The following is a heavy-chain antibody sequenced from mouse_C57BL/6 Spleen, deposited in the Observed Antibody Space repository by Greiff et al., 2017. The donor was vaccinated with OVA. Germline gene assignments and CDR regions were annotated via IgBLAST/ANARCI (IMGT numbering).Heavy chain of an antibody. CDR2: FHPYNDDT. J-gene: IGHJ2*01. Sequence: QVQLQQSGAELVKPGASVKMSCKASGYTFTTYPIEWMKQNPGKGLEWIGNFHPYNDDTKYTEKFTGKATLTVENSSSTVFLELSRLTSDDSAVYSCARAIRSYGSSWDYLAYGGKGTTLTAS. CDR3: ARAIRSYGSSWDYLAY. V-gene: IGHV1-47*01. D-gene: IGHD1-1*01. CDR1: GYTFTTYP.